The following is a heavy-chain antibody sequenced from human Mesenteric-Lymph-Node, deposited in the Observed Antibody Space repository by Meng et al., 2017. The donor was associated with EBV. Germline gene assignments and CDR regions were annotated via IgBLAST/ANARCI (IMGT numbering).Heavy chain of an antibody. CDR3: VRSRGWTQVEWFDP. CDR1: GGSISTTNYY. V-gene: IGHV4-39*01. D-gene: IGHD3/OR15-3a*01. Sequence: QLPLREACSRLVKSSETLSLYCTVSGGSISTTNYYWSWVRQPPGKGLEWLGGIYYSGITYYTPSLTSRVDLSVDTSKNRFSLKLFSLTTEDTAVYFCVRSRGWTQVEWFDPWGPGILVTVSS. CDR2: IYYSGIT. J-gene: IGHJ5*02.